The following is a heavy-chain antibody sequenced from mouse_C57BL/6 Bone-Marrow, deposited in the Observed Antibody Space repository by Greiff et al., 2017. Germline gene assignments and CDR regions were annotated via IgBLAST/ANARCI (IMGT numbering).Heavy chain of an antibody. D-gene: IGHD1-1*01. CDR3: ASYYGSSFYAMDY. CDR2: IDPNSGGA. V-gene: IGHV1-72*01. J-gene: IGHJ4*01. CDR1: GYTFTSYW. Sequence: QVQLKESGAELVKPGASVKLSCKASGYTFTSYWMHWVKQRPGRGLEWIGRIDPNSGGAKYNEKFKSKATLTVDKPSSTAYMQLSSLTSEDSAVYYCASYYGSSFYAMDYWGQGTSVTVSS.